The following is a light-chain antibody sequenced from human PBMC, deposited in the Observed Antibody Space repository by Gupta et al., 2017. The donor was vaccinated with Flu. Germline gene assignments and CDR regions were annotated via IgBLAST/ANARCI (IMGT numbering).Light chain of an antibody. Sequence: PATLSWSIGERATLSCRASQIIGRKLAWYQQKPGRAPRLLIYDTSNRATDIPARFSGSGSGTDFTLTIDRLEAEDFAVYYCQHRSLCPMTFGRGTKVDIK. CDR1: QIIGRK. J-gene: IGKJ4*01. CDR2: DTS. CDR3: QHRSLCPMT. V-gene: IGKV3-11*01.